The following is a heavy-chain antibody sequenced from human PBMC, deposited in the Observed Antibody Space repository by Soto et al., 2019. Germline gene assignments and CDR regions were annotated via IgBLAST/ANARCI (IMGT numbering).Heavy chain of an antibody. CDR1: GFSLTTSYMG. D-gene: IGHD6-13*01. Sequence: QITLKESGPTLVKPTQTLTLTCTFSGFSLTTSYMGVGWVRQPPGKALEWLALIYWDDDKRYSPSLKSRLTITKDTSKNQVVLTMTNMXPVDXATYYCXHCXXAGXSCYFDWWGQGTLVTVSS. V-gene: IGHV2-5*02. CDR3: XHCXXAGXSCYFDW. J-gene: IGHJ4*02. CDR2: IYWDDDK.